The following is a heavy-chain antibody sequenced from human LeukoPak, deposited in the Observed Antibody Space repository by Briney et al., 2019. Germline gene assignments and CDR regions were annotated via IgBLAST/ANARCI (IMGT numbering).Heavy chain of an antibody. D-gene: IGHD6-19*01. Sequence: ETLPRSYSVPGGKISNRGGYWGCKKQPPGKGLEWIGSIYYSGCTYYNPSLKSGDTISVDTSKNQFSLKLSSVTAADTAVYYCARYSSGWYPECFQHWGQGTLVTVSS. V-gene: IGHV4-39*01. CDR3: ARYSSGWYPECFQH. J-gene: IGHJ1*01. CDR1: GGKISNRGGY. CDR2: IYYSGCT.